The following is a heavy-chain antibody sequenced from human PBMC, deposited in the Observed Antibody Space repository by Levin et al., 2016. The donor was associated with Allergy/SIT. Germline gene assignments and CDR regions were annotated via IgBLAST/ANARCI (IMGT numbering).Heavy chain of an antibody. Sequence: GESLKISCKGSGYSFTSYWIGWVRQMPGKGLEWMGRFDPSDSFANYSPSFQGHVTFSADKSITTAYLQWSSLKASDTAMYYCANFHYSGSGNYYTNWGQGTLVTVSS. CDR1: GYSFTSYW. V-gene: IGHV5-10-1*01. CDR2: FDPSDSFA. CDR3: ANFHYSGSGNYYTN. J-gene: IGHJ4*02. D-gene: IGHD3-10*01.